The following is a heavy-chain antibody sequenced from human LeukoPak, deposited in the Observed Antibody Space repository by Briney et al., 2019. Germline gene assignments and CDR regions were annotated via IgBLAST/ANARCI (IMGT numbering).Heavy chain of an antibody. CDR2: INGKSGAT. D-gene: IGHD3-9*01. J-gene: IGHJ4*02. V-gene: IGHV1-2*02. CDR1: GFTFTDHY. Sequence: VASVKVSYKASGFTFTDHYLHWVRQVPGQGLEWMGWINGKSGATFYAQKFQDRITVTRDTSISTMYLEVNRLTTDDTAVYYCVRDFDWGPDYWGQGTLVAVSS. CDR3: VRDFDWGPDY.